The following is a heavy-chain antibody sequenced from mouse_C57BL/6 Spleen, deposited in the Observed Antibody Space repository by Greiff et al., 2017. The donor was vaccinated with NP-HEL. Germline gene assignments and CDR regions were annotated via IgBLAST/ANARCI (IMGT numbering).Heavy chain of an antibody. J-gene: IGHJ3*01. CDR2: IRNKANGYTT. Sequence: EVQLVESGGGLVQPGGSLSLSCAASGFTFTDYYMSWVRQPPGKALEWLGFIRNKANGYTTEYSASVKGRFTISRDNSQSILYLQMNALRAEDSATYYCARGGSYDGYLFAYWGQGTLVTVSA. V-gene: IGHV7-3*01. D-gene: IGHD2-3*01. CDR1: GFTFTDYY. CDR3: ARGGSYDGYLFAY.